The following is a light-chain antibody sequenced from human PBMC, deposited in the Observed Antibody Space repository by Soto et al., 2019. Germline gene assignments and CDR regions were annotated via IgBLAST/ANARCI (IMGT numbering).Light chain of an antibody. V-gene: IGLV4-69*01. CDR2: LSSDGSH. J-gene: IGLJ2*01. CDR1: SGHSSYA. CDR3: QTWDTGARVV. Sequence: QPVLTQSPSASASLGASVKLTCTLSSGHSSYAIAWHQQQPEKGPRCLMKLSSDGSHSKGDGIPDRFSGSSSAAERYLTISSLQSEDEADYYCQTWDTGARVVFGGGTPLTVL.